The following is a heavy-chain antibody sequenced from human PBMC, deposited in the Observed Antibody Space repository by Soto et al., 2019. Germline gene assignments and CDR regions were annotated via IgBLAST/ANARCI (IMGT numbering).Heavy chain of an antibody. D-gene: IGHD3-3*01. Sequence: ASVKVSCKASGYTFTSYGISWVRQAPGQGLEWMGWISAYNGNTNYAQKLQGRVTMTTDTSTSTAYMELRSLRSDDTAVYYCARDSNQFLEWFPDFFDYRGQGSLVIVSS. J-gene: IGHJ4*02. CDR2: ISAYNGNT. CDR3: ARDSNQFLEWFPDFFDY. V-gene: IGHV1-18*01. CDR1: GYTFTSYG.